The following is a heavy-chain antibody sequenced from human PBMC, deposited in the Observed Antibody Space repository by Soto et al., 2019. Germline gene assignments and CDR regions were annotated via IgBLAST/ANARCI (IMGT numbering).Heavy chain of an antibody. CDR2: ISYDGSNK. V-gene: IGHV3-30*18. CDR3: AKAAGGGGSCLDY. CDR1: GFTFSIYG. J-gene: IGHJ4*02. D-gene: IGHD2-15*01. Sequence: GGSLRLSCAASGFTFSIYGMHWVRQAPGKGLEWVAVISYDGSNKYYADSVKGRFTISRDNSKNTLYLQMNSLRAEDTAVYYCAKAAGGGGSCLDYWGQGTLVTVSS.